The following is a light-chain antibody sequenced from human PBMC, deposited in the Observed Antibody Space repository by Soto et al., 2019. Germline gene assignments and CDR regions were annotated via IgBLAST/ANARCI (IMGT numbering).Light chain of an antibody. CDR2: GAS. J-gene: IGKJ5*01. CDR3: QQLMSYPIT. CDR1: QTVSSNY. V-gene: IGKV1-9*01. Sequence: EIILTQSPDTLSLSPGEKATLSCRSSQTVSSNYLAWYQQKPRKAPEVQIFGASTLQSGVPSRFSGSGSGTEFTLTISSLQPEDFATYYCQQLMSYPITFGQGTRWRL.